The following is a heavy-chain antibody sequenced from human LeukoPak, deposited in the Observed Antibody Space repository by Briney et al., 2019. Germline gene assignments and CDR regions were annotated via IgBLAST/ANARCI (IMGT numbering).Heavy chain of an antibody. CDR1: GGSISSYY. J-gene: IGHJ4*02. CDR2: IYYSGST. D-gene: IGHD3-22*01. CDR3: AGVKTYYYDSSGYYYVRYFDY. Sequence: SETLSLTCTVSGGSISSYYWSWIRQPPGKGLEWIGYIYYSGSTNYNPSLKSRVTISVDTSKNQFSLKLSSVTAADTAVYYCAGVKTYYYDSSGYYYVRYFDYWGQGTLVTASS. V-gene: IGHV4-59*01.